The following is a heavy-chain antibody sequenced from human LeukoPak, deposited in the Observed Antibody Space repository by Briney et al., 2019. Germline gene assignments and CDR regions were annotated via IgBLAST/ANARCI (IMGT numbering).Heavy chain of an antibody. CDR1: GFTFSDYY. V-gene: IGHV3-11*04. Sequence: GGSLRLSCAASGFTFSDYYMSWVRQAPGKGLEWVSYISSSGNTIYYADSVKGRFTISRDNAHGSLYLQMNSLRVEDTAIYYCARDLYYGSASPRLDYWGQGTLVTVSS. J-gene: IGHJ4*02. CDR2: ISSSGNTI. CDR3: ARDLYYGSASPRLDY. D-gene: IGHD3-10*01.